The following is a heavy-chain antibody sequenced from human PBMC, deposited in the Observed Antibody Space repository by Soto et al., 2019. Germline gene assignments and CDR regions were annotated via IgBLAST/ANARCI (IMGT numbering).Heavy chain of an antibody. V-gene: IGHV1-3*01. D-gene: IGHD4-17*01. CDR2: INPGNDNT. Sequence: QVQVVQSGAEVKKPGASVKVSCKASGYTFTSYAMHWVRQAPGQGLEWMGWINPGNDNTKNSQKFQGRVTITRDTFASTAYMELSSLRSEDTAVYYCARGASSVTTFFFDLWGRGTLVTVSS. CDR3: ARGASSVTTFFFDL. CDR1: GYTFTSYA. J-gene: IGHJ2*01.